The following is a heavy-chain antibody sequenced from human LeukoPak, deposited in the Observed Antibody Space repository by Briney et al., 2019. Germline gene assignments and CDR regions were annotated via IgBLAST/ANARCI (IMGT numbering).Heavy chain of an antibody. Sequence: GGSLTLSCKASGFTFSSYSMNWVRQAPGQGLEWISYISSGGSTVYYADSVKGRFTVSRDNAENALFLQVNSPRAEDTAVYYCARDMRGGFSSGGADCWGQGALVTVSS. CDR2: ISSGGSTV. CDR3: ARDMRGGFSSGGADC. D-gene: IGHD3-10*01. V-gene: IGHV3-48*01. CDR1: GFTFSSYS. J-gene: IGHJ4*02.